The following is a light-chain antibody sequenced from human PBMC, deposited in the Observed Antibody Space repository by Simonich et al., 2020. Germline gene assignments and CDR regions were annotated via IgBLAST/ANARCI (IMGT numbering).Light chain of an antibody. V-gene: IGLV1-40*01. J-gene: IGLJ2*01. CDR3: QSYDSGHVV. CDR2: GNS. Sequence: QSVLTQPPSVSGAPGQRVTISCTGSSSNIGAGYDVHWYQQLPGTAPKLLIYGNSNRPSGVPDRFSGSKSGTSASLAISGLRSEDEADYYCQSYDSGHVVFGGGTKLTVL. CDR1: SSNIGAGYD.